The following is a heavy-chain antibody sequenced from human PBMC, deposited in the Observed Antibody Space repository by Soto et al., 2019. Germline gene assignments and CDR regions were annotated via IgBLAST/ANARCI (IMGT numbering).Heavy chain of an antibody. D-gene: IGHD6-13*01. J-gene: IGHJ4*02. CDR2: IKYSGTT. CDR1: GGSISSSRCH. V-gene: IGHV4-39*01. Sequence: SETLSLTCTVSGGSISSSRCHWVWIRQPPGKGLEWIASIKYSGTTFYNPSLKSRVTLSVDTSKNQFALKLSSVTAADTAVYYCARQDHLQQQLVAFDYWGQVTLVTVAS. CDR3: ARQDHLQQQLVAFDY.